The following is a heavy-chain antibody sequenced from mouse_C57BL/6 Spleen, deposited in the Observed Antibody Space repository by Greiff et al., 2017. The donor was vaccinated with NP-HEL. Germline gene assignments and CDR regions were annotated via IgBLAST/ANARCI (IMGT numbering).Heavy chain of an antibody. J-gene: IGHJ1*03. D-gene: IGHD1-1*01. CDR2: IDPSDSYT. CDR3: ARRLYYGSSHWYFDV. Sequence: VQLQQSGAELVMPGASVKLSCKASGYTFTSYWMHWVKQRPGQGLEWIGEIDPSDSYTNYNQKFKGKSTLTVDKSSSTAYMQLSSLTSEDSAVYYCARRLYYGSSHWYFDVWGTGTTVTVSS. V-gene: IGHV1-69*01. CDR1: GYTFTSYW.